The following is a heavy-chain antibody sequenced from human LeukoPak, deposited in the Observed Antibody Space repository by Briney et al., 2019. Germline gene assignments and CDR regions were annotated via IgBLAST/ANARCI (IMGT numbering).Heavy chain of an antibody. V-gene: IGHV4-59*01. D-gene: IGHD6-19*01. CDR2: IYYSGST. CDR3: ARSGGYSSPQNY. Sequence: SETLSLTCTVSGGSISSYYWSWIRQPPGKGLEWIGYIYYSGSTNYNPSLKGRVTISLDTSKSQFSLKLTSVTAADTAVYYCARSGGYSSPQNYWGQGTLGTVSS. J-gene: IGHJ4*02. CDR1: GGSISSYY.